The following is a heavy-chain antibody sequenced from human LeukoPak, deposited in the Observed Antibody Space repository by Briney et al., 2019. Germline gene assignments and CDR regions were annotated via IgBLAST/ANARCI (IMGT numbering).Heavy chain of an antibody. D-gene: IGHD6-13*01. Sequence: GESLKISCKGSGYRFTDYWIGWVRQMPGKGLEWMGIIYPGDSATRYSPSFQGQVTISADKSISTAYLQWSSLKASDTAMYYCARRGSSTRQCYWFLDLWGRGTLLTVSS. CDR3: ARRGSSTRQCYWFLDL. CDR2: IYPGDSAT. CDR1: GYRFTDYW. V-gene: IGHV5-51*01. J-gene: IGHJ2*01.